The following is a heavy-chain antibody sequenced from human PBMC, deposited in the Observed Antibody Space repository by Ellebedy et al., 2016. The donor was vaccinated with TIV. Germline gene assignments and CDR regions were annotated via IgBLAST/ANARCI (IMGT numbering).Heavy chain of an antibody. J-gene: IGHJ6*02. V-gene: IGHV1-46*04. CDR1: GYTFTGYY. CDR2: INPSGGST. Sequence: ASVKVSCKASGYTFTGYYMHWVRQAPGQGLEWMGIINPSGGSTSYAQKLQGRVTMTRDTSTSTVYMELSSLRSEDTAVYYCARGGEGSSGWYYDDYYGMDVWGQGTTVTVSS. CDR3: ARGGEGSSGWYYDDYYGMDV. D-gene: IGHD6-19*01.